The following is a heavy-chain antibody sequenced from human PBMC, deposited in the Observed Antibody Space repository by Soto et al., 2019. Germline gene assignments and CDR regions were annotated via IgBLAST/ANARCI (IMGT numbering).Heavy chain of an antibody. CDR3: ARTAGYDFWSAAYYYYGMDV. CDR2: INHSGST. J-gene: IGHJ6*02. Sequence: SETLSLTCAVYGGSFSGYYWSWIRQPPGKGLEWIGEINHSGSTNYNPSLKSRVTISVDTSKNQFSLKLGSVTAADTAVYYCARTAGYDFWSAAYYYYGMDVWGQGTTVTV. V-gene: IGHV4-34*01. D-gene: IGHD3-3*01. CDR1: GGSFSGYY.